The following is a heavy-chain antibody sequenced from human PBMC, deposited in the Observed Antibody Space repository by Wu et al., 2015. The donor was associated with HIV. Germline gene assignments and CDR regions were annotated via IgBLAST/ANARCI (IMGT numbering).Heavy chain of an antibody. J-gene: IGHJ6*02. CDR2: ISGARQVSGQGLEWLRWTTGPSHSA. Sequence: QVHLVQSDSEVKRPGDSVTISCNASGYAFVDYGISWVRQAPGHGLEWMAWISGARQVSGQGLEWLRWTTGPSHSAKYAQKFQDRVSVTRNTSISTAYMELSSLKSEDTAMYYCAREFMKTFGVLTPLVAYYYYGMDVWGQGTTVTVSS. V-gene: IGHV1-8*02. D-gene: IGHD3-16*01. CDR1: GYAFVDYG. CDR3: AREFMKTFGVLTPLVAYYYYGMDV.